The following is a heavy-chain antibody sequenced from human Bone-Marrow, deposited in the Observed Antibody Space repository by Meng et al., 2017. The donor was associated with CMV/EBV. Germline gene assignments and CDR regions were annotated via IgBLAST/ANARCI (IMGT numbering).Heavy chain of an antibody. CDR1: GETSTGCY. V-gene: IGHV5-51*01. D-gene: IGHD2-2*02. Sequence: KIFCYAAGETSTGCYMDCVLQMPGKGLQWMGIIYPGDSDTRYSTSFQGQVTISADNSISTAYLQWISLKASDNAMYYCARGFVRYCSSTSCYTSGWFDPWGQGTLVTVSS. CDR3: ARGFVRYCSSTSCYTSGWFDP. J-gene: IGHJ5*02. CDR2: IYPGDSDT.